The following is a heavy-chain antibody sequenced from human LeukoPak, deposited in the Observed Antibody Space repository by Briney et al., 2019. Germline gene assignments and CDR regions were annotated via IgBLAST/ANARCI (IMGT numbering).Heavy chain of an antibody. CDR1: GYTFTIYD. D-gene: IGHD5-12*01. CDR3: ARGRSSGYVP. V-gene: IGHV1-8*03. J-gene: IGHJ5*02. Sequence: ASVKLSCKASGYTFTIYDINWVRQPTGQGLEWMGLMNPNSGNTGYSQTFQGRVTITMNTSITTTYMYLSSLRSKATATYYCARGRSSGYVPWGQGALVTVSS. CDR2: MNPNSGNT.